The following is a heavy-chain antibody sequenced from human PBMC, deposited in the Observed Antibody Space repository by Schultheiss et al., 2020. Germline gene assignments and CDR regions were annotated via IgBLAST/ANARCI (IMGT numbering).Heavy chain of an antibody. CDR1: GFTFSSYA. CDR3: ARDYGNYGSGYYYYGMDV. Sequence: GGSLRLSCAASGFTFSSYAMSWARQAPGKGLEWVSIVSGSDGRTNYADSVKGRFTISRDNSKNTLYLQMNSLRAEDTAVYYCARDYGNYGSGYYYYGMDVWGQGTTVTVSS. J-gene: IGHJ6*02. D-gene: IGHD4-11*01. V-gene: IGHV3-23*01. CDR2: VSGSDGRT.